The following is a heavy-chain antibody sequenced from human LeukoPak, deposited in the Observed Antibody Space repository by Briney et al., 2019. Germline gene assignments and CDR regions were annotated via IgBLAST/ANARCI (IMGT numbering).Heavy chain of an antibody. CDR3: TASLDSGEYYFDN. Sequence: GGSLRLSCPASGFTFSSYAMSWVRQAPGKGLEWVGRIKRKTDGGTTDYAAPVKGRFTISRDDSQNTLYLQMNSLKTEDTGVYYCTASLDSGEYYFDNWGQGTLVTVSP. CDR1: GFTFSSYA. V-gene: IGHV3-15*01. CDR2: IKRKTDGGTT. J-gene: IGHJ4*02. D-gene: IGHD4-17*01.